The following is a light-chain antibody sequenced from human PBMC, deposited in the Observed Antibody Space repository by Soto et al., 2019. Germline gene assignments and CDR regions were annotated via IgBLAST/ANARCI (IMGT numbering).Light chain of an antibody. V-gene: IGKV3-20*01. CDR1: QSVSNSY. CDR2: NAF. CDR3: QQYGSAQWT. Sequence: EIVLTQSPGTLSLSPGERATLSCRASQSVSNSYLAWYQQKPGQAPRLLIYNAFSRVTGIPDRFSGSGSGTDFTLIINRLDPEDFAVYFCQQYGSAQWTFGQGTKV. J-gene: IGKJ1*01.